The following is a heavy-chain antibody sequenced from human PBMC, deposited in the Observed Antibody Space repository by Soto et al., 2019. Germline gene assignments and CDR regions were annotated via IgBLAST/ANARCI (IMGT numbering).Heavy chain of an antibody. CDR2: VYYSGST. D-gene: IGHD6-19*01. Sequence: SETLSLTCSVSGGSISNYYXSWIRQPPGRGLEWIGYVYYSGSTDCNPSLKSRVTISVDTSKNQFSLKLESVTAADTAVYYCARGLITGSHYSGGWYYFDSWGQGTQVTVSS. CDR1: GGSISNYY. V-gene: IGHV4-59*04. CDR3: ARGLITGSHYSGGWYYFDS. J-gene: IGHJ4*02.